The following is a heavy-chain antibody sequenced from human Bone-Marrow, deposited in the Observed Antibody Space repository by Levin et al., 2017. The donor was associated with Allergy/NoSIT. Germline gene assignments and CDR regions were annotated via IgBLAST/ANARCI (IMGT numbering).Heavy chain of an antibody. Sequence: GGSLRLSCASSGFTFSGYWMDWVRQAPGKGLEWVANINRDGGDGYYVDSVKGRFTISRDNARNSLDLQMNSLRVEDTAVYYCARNGAWSFEFWGQGTLVTVSS. D-gene: IGHD2-8*01. J-gene: IGHJ4*02. V-gene: IGHV3-7*02. CDR3: ARNGAWSFEF. CDR1: GFTFSGYW. CDR2: INRDGGDG.